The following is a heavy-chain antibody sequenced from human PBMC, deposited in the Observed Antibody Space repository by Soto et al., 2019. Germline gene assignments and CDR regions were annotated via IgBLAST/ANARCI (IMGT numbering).Heavy chain of an antibody. Sequence: QVQLVQSGAEVKKPGSSVKVSCKASGGTFSSYTISWVRQAPGQGLEWMGRIIPILGIANYAQKFQGRVTITADKSTSTAYMELSSLRSEDTAVYYCAREHSSWYGFDYWGQGTLVTVSS. D-gene: IGHD6-13*01. CDR3: AREHSSWYGFDY. CDR2: IIPILGIA. CDR1: GGTFSSYT. V-gene: IGHV1-69*08. J-gene: IGHJ4*02.